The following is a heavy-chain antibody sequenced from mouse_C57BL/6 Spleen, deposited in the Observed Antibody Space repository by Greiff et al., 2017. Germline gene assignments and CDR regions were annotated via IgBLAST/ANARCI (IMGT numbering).Heavy chain of an antibody. CDR3: TRDLETGAYYAMDD. D-gene: IGHD4-1*01. CDR2: ISSGGDYI. CDR1: GFTFSSYA. V-gene: IGHV5-9-1*02. J-gene: IGHJ4*01. Sequence: EVHLVESGEGLVKPGGSLKLSCAASGFTFSSYAMSWVRQTPEKRLEWVAYISSGGDYIYYADTVKGRFTISRDNARNTLYLQMSSLKSEDTAMYYCTRDLETGAYYAMDDWGQGTSVTVSS.